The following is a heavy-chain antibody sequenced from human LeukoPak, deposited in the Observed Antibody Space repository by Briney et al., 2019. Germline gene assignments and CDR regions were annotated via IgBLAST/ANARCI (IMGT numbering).Heavy chain of an antibody. J-gene: IGHJ4*02. CDR3: ARTIGVVVVAARGTFDY. D-gene: IGHD2-15*01. CDR2: IKEDGSEI. Sequence: PGGSLRLSCAASAFTFSNYWMSWVRQAPGKGLEWVANIKEDGSEINYVDSEKGRFTISRDNAKNSLYLQMNSLRAEDTAVYYCARTIGVVVVAARGTFDYWGQGALVTVSS. CDR1: AFTFSNYW. V-gene: IGHV3-7*01.